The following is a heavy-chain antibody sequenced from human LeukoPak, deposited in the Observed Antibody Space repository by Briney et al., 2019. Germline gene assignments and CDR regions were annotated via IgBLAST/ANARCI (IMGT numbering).Heavy chain of an antibody. CDR3: ALEYYYDSSGYYNGY. J-gene: IGHJ4*02. V-gene: IGHV4-59*01. CDR2: IYYSGST. CDR1: GGSISSYY. Sequence: SETLSLTCTVSGGSISSYYWSWIRQPPGKGLEWIGYIYYSGSTNYNPSLKSRVTISVDTSKNQFSLKLSSVTAADTAVYYCALEYYYDSSGYYNGYWGQGTLVTVSS. D-gene: IGHD3-22*01.